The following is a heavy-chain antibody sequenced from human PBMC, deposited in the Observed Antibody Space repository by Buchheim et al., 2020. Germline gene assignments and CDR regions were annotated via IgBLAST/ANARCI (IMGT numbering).Heavy chain of an antibody. D-gene: IGHD1-14*01. J-gene: IGHJ6*03. CDR1: GFPFSDYG. CDR2: TWFDGSNK. V-gene: IGHV3-33*01. CDR3: ATAYNYYYMEV. Sequence: QVQLVESGGGVVQPGRCLRLSCAASGFPFSDYGMHWVRQAPGKGLEWVAITWFDGSNKNYADSVKGRFTISKDNSKNTLYLQMNSLRAEDTAVYYCATAYNYYYMEVWGKGT.